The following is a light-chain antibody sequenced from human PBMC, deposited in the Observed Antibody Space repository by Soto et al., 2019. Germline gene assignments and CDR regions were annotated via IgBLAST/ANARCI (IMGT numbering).Light chain of an antibody. CDR3: QHYGSLVLT. V-gene: IGKV3-20*01. CDR2: GAS. CDR1: QSVSSTY. Sequence: EIVLTQSPGTLSLSPGERATLSCRASQSVSSTYLVWYQQKPGQAPRLLIYGASSRATGIPDRFSGSGSGTVFTLTISILPPEDFAYYYRQHYGSLVLTFGGGTKVEIK. J-gene: IGKJ4*01.